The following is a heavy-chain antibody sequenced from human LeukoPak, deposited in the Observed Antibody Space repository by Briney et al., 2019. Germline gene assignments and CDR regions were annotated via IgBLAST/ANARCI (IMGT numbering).Heavy chain of an antibody. CDR2: IRYDGSNK. CDR3: AKALWSAAGAPFDY. Sequence: GGSLRLSCAASGFSFSSYGMHWVRQAPGKGLEWVAFIRYDGSNKYYADSVKGRFTISRDNSKNTLYLQMNSLRAEDTAVYYCAKALWSAAGAPFDYWGQGTLVTVSS. V-gene: IGHV3-30*02. J-gene: IGHJ4*02. CDR1: GFSFSSYG. D-gene: IGHD6-13*01.